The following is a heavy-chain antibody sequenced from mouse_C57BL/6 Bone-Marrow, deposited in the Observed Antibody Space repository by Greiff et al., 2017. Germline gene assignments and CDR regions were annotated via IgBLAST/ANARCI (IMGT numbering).Heavy chain of an antibody. J-gene: IGHJ2*01. CDR1: GYTFTSYW. V-gene: IGHV1-69*01. Sequence: QVQLQQPGAELVMPGASVKLSCKASGYTFTSYWMHWVKQRPGQGLEWIGEIDPSDSYTNYNQKFKGKSTLTVDKSSSTAYMQLSSLTSEDSAVYYCARLGSYFDYWGQGTTLTVSS. CDR3: ARLGSYFDY. CDR2: IDPSDSYT.